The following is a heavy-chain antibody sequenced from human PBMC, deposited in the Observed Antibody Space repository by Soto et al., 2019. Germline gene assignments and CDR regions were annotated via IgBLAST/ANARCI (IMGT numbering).Heavy chain of an antibody. CDR3: ARSSTSANYFDY. CDR2: IYYSGST. J-gene: IGHJ4*02. V-gene: IGHV4-31*03. CDR1: GGSIRSGGYY. Sequence: SETLSLTCPVSGGSIRSGGYYWSWIRQHPGKGLEWIGYIYYSGSTYYNPSLKSRVTISVDTSKNQFSLKLSSVTAADTAVYYCARSSTSANYFDYWGQGTLVTVSS. D-gene: IGHD2-2*01.